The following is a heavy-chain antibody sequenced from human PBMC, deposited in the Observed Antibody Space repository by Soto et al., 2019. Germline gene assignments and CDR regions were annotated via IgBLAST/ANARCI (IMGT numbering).Heavy chain of an antibody. V-gene: IGHV4-28*05. CDR3: ARGSFATHYYYYHMDV. D-gene: IGHD3-16*01. CDR2: IYYSGSV. J-gene: IGHJ6*03. CDR1: SDSISTSHW. Sequence: SDSVSLTYPVSSDSISTSHWFTWIRQSPGKGLEWLGDIYYSGSVYYNPSLRSRISISMDKSNNQFSLNLSSVTAADTAVYYCARGSFATHYYYYHMDVWGKGTPVT.